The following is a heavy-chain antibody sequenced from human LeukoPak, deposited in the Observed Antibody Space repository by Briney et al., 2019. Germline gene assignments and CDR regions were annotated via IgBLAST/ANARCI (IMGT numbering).Heavy chain of an antibody. V-gene: IGHV3-73*01. D-gene: IGHD1-26*01. CDR3: TRDSGTYIWLDP. CDR1: GFTFSGYA. J-gene: IGHJ5*02. CDR2: INKNGSFYDK. Sequence: GGSLRLSCAASGFTFSGYAIHWVRQSSGKGLEWVGHINKNGSFYDKTSAASVTGRFTSYRDDSTHTAYLQMNSLKTEDPALYYWTRDSGTYIWLDPWGQGTLVTVSS.